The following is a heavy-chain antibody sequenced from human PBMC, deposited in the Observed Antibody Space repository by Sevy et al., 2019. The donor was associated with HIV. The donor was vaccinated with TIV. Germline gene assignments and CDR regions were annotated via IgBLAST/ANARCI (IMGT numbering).Heavy chain of an antibody. CDR2: ISYDGSNK. D-gene: IGHD5-12*01. Sequence: GGSLRLSCAASGFTFSSYGMHWVRQAPGKGLEWVAVISYDGSNKYYADSVKGRFTISRDNSKNPLYLQMNSLRAEDTALYYCAKDVVATITGLMLYWGQGTLVTVSS. CDR3: AKDVVATITGLMLY. CDR1: GFTFSSYG. J-gene: IGHJ4*02. V-gene: IGHV3-30*18.